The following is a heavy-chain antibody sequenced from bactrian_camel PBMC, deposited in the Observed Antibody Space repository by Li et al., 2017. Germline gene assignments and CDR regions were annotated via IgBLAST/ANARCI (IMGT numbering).Heavy chain of an antibody. CDR2: IDSRSRT. D-gene: IGHD1*01. CDR1: GYTSSYC. CDR3: AADGFARNCNGFGMRPGSFGY. V-gene: IGHV3S53*01. J-gene: IGHJ6*01. Sequence: HVQLVESGGGSAQAGESLRLSCEGSGYTSSYCMGWFRQAPGKEREWVAKIDSRSRTSYADSVKGRFTISQDNAKDTMYLQMDNLEPEDTAIYYCAADGFARNCNGFGMRPGSFGYWGQGTQVTVS.